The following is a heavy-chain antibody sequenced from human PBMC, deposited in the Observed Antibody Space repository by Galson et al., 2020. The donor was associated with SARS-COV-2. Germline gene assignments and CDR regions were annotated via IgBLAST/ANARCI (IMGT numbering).Heavy chain of an antibody. Sequence: GESLKISCKGSGYSFTSYWIGWVRQMPGKGLEWMGIIYPGDSDTRYSPSFQGQVTISADKSISTAYLQWSSLKASDTAMYYCARTWGTTVVTSYFGCWGQGTLVTVSS. D-gene: IGHD4-17*01. J-gene: IGHJ4*03. V-gene: IGHV5-51*01. CDR3: ARTWGTTVVTSYFGC. CDR2: IYPGDSDT. CDR1: GYSFTSYW.